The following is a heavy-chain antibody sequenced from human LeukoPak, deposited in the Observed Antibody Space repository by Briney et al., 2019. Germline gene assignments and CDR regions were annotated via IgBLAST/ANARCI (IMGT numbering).Heavy chain of an antibody. CDR1: GYTFTDYA. D-gene: IGHD3-10*01. CDR3: ARELWPFYFDY. Sequence: APVKVSCKASGYTFTDYAMHWVRQAPGQRLEWMGWINAGNGNTKYSQKFQGRVTITRDTSASTAYMELSSLKTEDTAVYYCARELWPFYFDYWGQGTLVTVSS. CDR2: INAGNGNT. V-gene: IGHV1-3*01. J-gene: IGHJ4*02.